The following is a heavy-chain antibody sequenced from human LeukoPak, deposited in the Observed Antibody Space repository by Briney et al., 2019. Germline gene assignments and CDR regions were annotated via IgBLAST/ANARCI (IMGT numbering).Heavy chain of an antibody. D-gene: IGHD6-19*01. CDR1: GFTFSSYW. V-gene: IGHV3-7*03. J-gene: IGHJ6*03. Sequence: GGSLRLSCAASGFTFSSYWMSWVRQAPGKGLEWVANIKQDGSEKYYVDSVKGRFTISRDNAKNSLYLQMNSLRAEDTALYYCARERYSSGWYGRDYYYYMDVWGKGTTVTVSS. CDR2: IKQDGSEK. CDR3: ARERYSSGWYGRDYYYYMDV.